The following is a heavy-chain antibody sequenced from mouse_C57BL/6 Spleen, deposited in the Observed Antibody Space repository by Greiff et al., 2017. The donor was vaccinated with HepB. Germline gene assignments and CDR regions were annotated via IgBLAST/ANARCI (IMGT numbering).Heavy chain of an antibody. D-gene: IGHD1-1*01. J-gene: IGHJ4*01. CDR3: ARSLGGSRNYYAMDY. CDR1: GYTFTSYW. Sequence: QVQLQQPGTELVKPGASVKLSCKASGYTFTSYWMHWVKQRPGQGLEWIGNINPSNGGTNYNEKFKSKATLTVDKSSSTAYMQLSSLTSEDSAVYYGARSLGGSRNYYAMDYWGQGTSVTVSS. V-gene: IGHV1-53*01. CDR2: INPSNGGT.